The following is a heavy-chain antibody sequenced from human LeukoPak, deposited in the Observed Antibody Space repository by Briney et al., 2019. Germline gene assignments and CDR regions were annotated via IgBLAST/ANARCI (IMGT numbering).Heavy chain of an antibody. V-gene: IGHV4-39*07. CDR3: ARDRSSYSGSYLNDY. J-gene: IGHJ4*02. Sequence: PSETLSLTCTVSGGSISSSSYYWGWIRQPPGKGLEWIGSIYYSGSTYYNPSLKSRVTISVDTSKNQFSLKLSSVTAADTAVYYCARDRSSYSGSYLNDYWGQGTLVTVSS. D-gene: IGHD1-26*01. CDR2: IYYSGST. CDR1: GGSISSSSYY.